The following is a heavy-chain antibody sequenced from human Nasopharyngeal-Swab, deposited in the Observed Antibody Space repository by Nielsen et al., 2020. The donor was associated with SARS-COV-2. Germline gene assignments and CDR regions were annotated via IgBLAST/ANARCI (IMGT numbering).Heavy chain of an antibody. CDR1: GYSFTSYW. V-gene: IGHV5-10-1*01. J-gene: IGHJ4*02. D-gene: IGHD2-21*01. Sequence: GESLKISCKGSGYSFTSYWISWVRQMPGKGLEWMGRIDPSDSYTNYSPSFQGHVTISAVKSISTAYLQWSSLKASDTAMYYCARQYCGGDCDFDYWGQGTLVTVSS. CDR2: IDPSDSYT. CDR3: ARQYCGGDCDFDY.